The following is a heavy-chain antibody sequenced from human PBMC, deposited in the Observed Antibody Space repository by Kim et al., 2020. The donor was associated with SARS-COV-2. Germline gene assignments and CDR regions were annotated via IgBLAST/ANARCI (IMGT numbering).Heavy chain of an antibody. Sequence: GTTEYAASVNVRVNISKDDSTSIAYLQMSSLKTDATAMYYCTRYSYGHFDYWGQGTLVTVSS. CDR3: TRYSYGHFDY. CDR2: GTT. J-gene: IGHJ4*02. D-gene: IGHD5-18*01. V-gene: IGHV3-49*02.